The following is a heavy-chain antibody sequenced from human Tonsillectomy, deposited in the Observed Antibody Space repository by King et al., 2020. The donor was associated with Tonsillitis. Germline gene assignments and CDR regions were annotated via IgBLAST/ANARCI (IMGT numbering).Heavy chain of an antibody. Sequence: VQLVESGGGLVEPGGSLRLSCAASGFTFSNYGMSWVRQAPGKGLEWVSSLSSSGAGIYYADSVKGRFTISRDNSKNTLYLQMNSLRVEDTAVYYCAKWGSSTRELACWGQGTLVTVSS. CDR3: AKWGSSTRELAC. J-gene: IGHJ4*02. V-gene: IGHV3-23*04. CDR1: GFTFSNYG. D-gene: IGHD2-2*01. CDR2: LSSSGAGI.